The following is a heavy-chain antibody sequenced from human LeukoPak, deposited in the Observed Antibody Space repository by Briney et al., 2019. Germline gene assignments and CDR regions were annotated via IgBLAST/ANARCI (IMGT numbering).Heavy chain of an antibody. CDR1: GFTFSSYS. CDR2: ISGSGDST. D-gene: IGHD6-13*01. V-gene: IGHV3-23*01. CDR3: AKDQAAPVDYFDY. Sequence: HPGGSLRLSCAASGFTFSSYSMNWVRQAPGKGLEWVSGISGSGDSTWYADSVKGRFTISRDNSKNTLYLQTNSLRAEDTAVYYCAKDQAAPVDYFDYWGQGTLVTVSS. J-gene: IGHJ4*02.